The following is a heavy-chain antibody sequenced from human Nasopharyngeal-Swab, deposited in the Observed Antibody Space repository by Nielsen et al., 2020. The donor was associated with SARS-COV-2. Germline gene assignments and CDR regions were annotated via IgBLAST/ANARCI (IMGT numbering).Heavy chain of an antibody. D-gene: IGHD6-13*01. CDR2: IYSGGST. J-gene: IGHJ6*02. V-gene: IGHV3-53*01. CDR3: ARDLTAAGGYQYYGMDV. Sequence: GESLKISCAASGFTVSSNYMSWVRQAPGKGLEWVSVIYSGGSTYYADSAKGRFTISRDNSKNTLYLQMNSLRAEDTAVYYCARDLTAAGGYQYYGMDVWGQGTTVTVSS. CDR1: GFTVSSNY.